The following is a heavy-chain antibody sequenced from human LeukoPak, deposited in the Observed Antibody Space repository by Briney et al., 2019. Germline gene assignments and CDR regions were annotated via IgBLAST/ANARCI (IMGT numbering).Heavy chain of an antibody. CDR2: ISGSGGGT. V-gene: IGHV3-23*01. CDR3: AKDVESGRSADY. Sequence: GGSLRLSCAASGFTFSNYAMSWVRHAQGKGLEWVSTISGSGGGTYYVDSVKGRFTLSRENTMNKLYLQMNSLRAEDTAVYYCAKDVESGRSADYWGQGTLVTVSS. CDR1: GFTFSNYA. J-gene: IGHJ4*02. D-gene: IGHD3-10*01.